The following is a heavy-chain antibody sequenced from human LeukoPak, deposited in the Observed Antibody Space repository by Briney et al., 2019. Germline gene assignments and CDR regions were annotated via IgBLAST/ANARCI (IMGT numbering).Heavy chain of an antibody. V-gene: IGHV3-33*01. D-gene: IGHD2-21*02. J-gene: IGHJ3*02. CDR2: IWYDGGNK. Sequence: GGSLRLSCAASGFTFSSYGMHWVRQAPGKGLEWVAVIWYDGGNKYYADPVKGRFTISRDNSKNTLYLQMNSLRAEDTAVYYCARADCVGDCYPGYDAFDIWGQGTLVTVSS. CDR1: GFTFSSYG. CDR3: ARADCVGDCYPGYDAFDI.